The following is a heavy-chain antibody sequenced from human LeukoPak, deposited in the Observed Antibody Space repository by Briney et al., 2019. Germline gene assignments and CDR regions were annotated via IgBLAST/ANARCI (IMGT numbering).Heavy chain of an antibody. CDR1: GFTFSNAW. D-gene: IGHD6-6*01. J-gene: IGHJ4*02. V-gene: IGHV3-15*01. CDR2: IKSKADGGAA. CDR3: ATDKGARDS. Sequence: KAGGSLRLSCAASGFTFSNAWMSWVRQPPGKGLEWVGRIKSKADGGAADYVAPVKGRFTISRDDSQNTLYLQMTSLKTEDTAVYYCATDKGARDSWGRGTLVTVSS.